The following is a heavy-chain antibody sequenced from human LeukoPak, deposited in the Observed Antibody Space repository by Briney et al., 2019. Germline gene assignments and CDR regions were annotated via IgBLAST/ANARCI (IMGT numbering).Heavy chain of an antibody. D-gene: IGHD3-10*01. CDR2: IKSDGSDT. J-gene: IGHJ4*02. V-gene: IGHV3-74*01. CDR3: AKDSVPYYYGSGSYPDY. Sequence: GGSLRLSCAASGFTLSSYWMHWVRQVPGKGLVWVSRIKSDGSDTRYADSVKGRFTISRDNSKNTLYLQMNSLTAEDTAVYYCAKDSVPYYYGSGSYPDYWGQGTLVTVSS. CDR1: GFTLSSYW.